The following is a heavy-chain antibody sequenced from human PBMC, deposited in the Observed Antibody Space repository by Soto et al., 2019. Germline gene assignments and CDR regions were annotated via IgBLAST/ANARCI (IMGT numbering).Heavy chain of an antibody. Sequence: SETLSLTCTVSGGSISSGGYYWSWIRQHPGKGLQWIGNIYYSGSTNYNPSLKSRIIISLDTSKNQFSLNLSSVTAADTAVYFCARYRISGSWSKFDYWGQGTLVTVSS. D-gene: IGHD6-13*01. CDR3: ARYRISGSWSKFDY. V-gene: IGHV4-31*03. J-gene: IGHJ4*02. CDR1: GGSISSGGYY. CDR2: IYYSGST.